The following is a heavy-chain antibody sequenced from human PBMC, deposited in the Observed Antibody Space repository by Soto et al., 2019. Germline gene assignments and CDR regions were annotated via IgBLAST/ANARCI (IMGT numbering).Heavy chain of an antibody. CDR1: GGTFSSYA. D-gene: IGHD2-21*02. V-gene: IGHV1-69*13. CDR2: IIPIFGTA. CDR3: ASTLRGYVVVTANHAEYFQH. Sequence: GASVKVSCKASGGTFSSYAISWVRQAPGQGLEWMGGIIPIFGTANYAQKFQGRVTITVDESTSTAYMELSSLRSEDTAVYYCASTLRGYVVVTANHAEYFQHWGEGTLVTVSS. J-gene: IGHJ1*01.